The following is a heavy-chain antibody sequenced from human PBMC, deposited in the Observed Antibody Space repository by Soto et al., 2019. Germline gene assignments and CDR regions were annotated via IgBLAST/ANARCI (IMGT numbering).Heavy chain of an antibody. CDR3: AKSGYSYGSDY. V-gene: IGHV3-30*18. Sequence: GGSLRLSCAASGFTFSSYGMHWVRQAPGKGLEWVAVISYDGSNKYYADSVKGRFTIPRDNSKNTLYLQMNSLRAEDTAVYYCAKSGYSYGSDYWGQGTLVTVSS. D-gene: IGHD5-18*01. CDR2: ISYDGSNK. J-gene: IGHJ4*02. CDR1: GFTFSSYG.